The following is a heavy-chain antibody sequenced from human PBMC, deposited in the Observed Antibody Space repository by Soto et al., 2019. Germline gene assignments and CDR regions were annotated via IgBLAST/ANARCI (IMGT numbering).Heavy chain of an antibody. CDR1: GGSISSYY. J-gene: IGHJ4*02. CDR3: ARSDGYNSPVDY. Sequence: SETLSLTCTVSGGSISSYYWSWIRQPPGKGLEWIGYIYYSGSTNYNPSLKSRVTISVDRSKNQFSLKLSSVTAADTAVYYCARSDGYNSPVDYWGQGTLVTVSS. D-gene: IGHD5-12*01. V-gene: IGHV4-59*12. CDR2: IYYSGST.